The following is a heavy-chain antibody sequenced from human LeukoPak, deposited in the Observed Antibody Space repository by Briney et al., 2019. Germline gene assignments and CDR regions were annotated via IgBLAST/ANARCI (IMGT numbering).Heavy chain of an antibody. CDR2: ISGSGGST. J-gene: IGHJ3*02. V-gene: IGHV3-23*01. D-gene: IGHD2-15*01. CDR1: GFTFSSYA. CDR3: ARAGYCSGGSCYRGMDAFDI. Sequence: PGGSLRLSCAASGFTFSSYAMSWVRQAPGKGLEWVSAISGSGGSTYYADSVKGRFTISRDNAKNLLYLQMNSLRAEDTAVYYCARAGYCSGGSCYRGMDAFDIWGQGTMVTVSS.